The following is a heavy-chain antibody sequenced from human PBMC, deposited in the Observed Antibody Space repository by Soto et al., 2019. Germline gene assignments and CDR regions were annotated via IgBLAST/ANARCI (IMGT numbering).Heavy chain of an antibody. CDR2: ITPLFGIP. J-gene: IGHJ5*02. V-gene: IGHV1-69*10. Sequence: VASVKVSCKASGGTSRSLSITWVRQAPGQGLEWMGGITPLFGIPNYPQKFQGRLTITADKSTGTAYLELSSLRSEDTAVYYCARDTHSAGGWFDTWGRGTLVTVSS. CDR3: ARDTHSAGGWFDT. CDR1: GGTSRSLS. D-gene: IGHD2-15*01.